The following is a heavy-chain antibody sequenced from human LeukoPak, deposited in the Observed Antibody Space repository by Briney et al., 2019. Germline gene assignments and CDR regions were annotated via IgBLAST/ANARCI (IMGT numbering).Heavy chain of an antibody. Sequence: SETVSLTCTVSGYSISSGYYWGWIRQPPGKGLEWIGSIYHSGSTYYNPSLKSRVTISVDTSKNQFSLKLSSVTAADTAVYYCARRGSYYYYYYMDVWGKGTTVTVSS. CDR1: GYSISSGYY. CDR3: ARRGSYYYYYYMDV. J-gene: IGHJ6*03. CDR2: IYHSGST. D-gene: IGHD1-26*01. V-gene: IGHV4-38-2*02.